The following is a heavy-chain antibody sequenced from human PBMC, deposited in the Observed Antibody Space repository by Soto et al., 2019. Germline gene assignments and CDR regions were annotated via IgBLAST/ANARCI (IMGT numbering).Heavy chain of an antibody. CDR1: GYSFTTYW. CDR2: IYADDSDT. V-gene: IGHV5-51*01. J-gene: IGHJ6*02. CDR3: ARVGAYTYGYSYYYPMDI. Sequence: GESLKISCNASGYSFTTYWIGWVRQMPGKGLEWMGIIYADDSDTRYSPSFQGQVTISADKSISTAFLQWSSLKASDTAIYYCARVGAYTYGYSYYYPMDIWGQGTTVTVSS. D-gene: IGHD5-18*01.